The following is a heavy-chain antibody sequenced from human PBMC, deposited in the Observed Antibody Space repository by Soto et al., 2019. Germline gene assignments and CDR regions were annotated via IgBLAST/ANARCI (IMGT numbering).Heavy chain of an antibody. CDR1: GGSFSYYY. CDR2: INHNGSA. Sequence: QVQLQQWGAGLLKPSDTLSLTCAVYGGSFSYYYWTWVRQPPGKGLEWVGEINHNGSASYNPSLKSRLTMSLDTSNNQCSLRLSSVTAADTAVYYCASQGYCRDLRCYRSTGFWSFDLWGRGTLVTVSS. V-gene: IGHV4-34*01. D-gene: IGHD2-15*01. CDR3: ASQGYCRDLRCYRSTGFWSFDL. J-gene: IGHJ2*01.